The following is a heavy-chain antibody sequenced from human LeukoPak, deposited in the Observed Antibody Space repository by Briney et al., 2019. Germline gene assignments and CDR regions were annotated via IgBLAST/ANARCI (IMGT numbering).Heavy chain of an antibody. J-gene: IGHJ3*02. CDR1: GFTFSSYA. D-gene: IGHD4-17*01. V-gene: IGHV3-23*01. CDR3: AKDRTTVTTRDAFDS. CDR2: ISGSGGST. Sequence: GGSLRLSCAASGFTFSSYAMSWVRQAPGKGLEWASAISGSGGSTYYADSVKGRFTISRDNSKNTLYLQMNSLRAEDTAVYYCAKDRTTVTTRDAFDSWGQGTMVTVSS.